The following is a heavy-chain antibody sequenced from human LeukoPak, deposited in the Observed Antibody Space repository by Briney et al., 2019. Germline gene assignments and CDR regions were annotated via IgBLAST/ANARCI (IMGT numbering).Heavy chain of an antibody. V-gene: IGHV1-2*06. D-gene: IGHD1-26*01. CDR3: TRESGSYHGNDY. CDR2: INPNNGAT. J-gene: IGHJ4*02. CDR1: GYTFTGYY. Sequence: ASVKVSCKASGYTFTGYYMHWVRQAPGQGLEWMGRINPNNGATNYAQKFQGRVTITGDTSISTAYMELSSLRSDDTAVYYCTRESGSYHGNDYWGQGTLVTVSS.